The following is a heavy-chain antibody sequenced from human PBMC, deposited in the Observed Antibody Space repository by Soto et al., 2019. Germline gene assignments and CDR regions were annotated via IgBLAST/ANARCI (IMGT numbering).Heavy chain of an antibody. CDR2: IYPGDSDT. D-gene: IGHD2-15*01. CDR3: ARNSRYCSGGSCYSGTYYYGMDV. Sequence: GESLKISCKGSGYSFTSYWIGWVRQMPGKGLEWMGIIYPGDSDTRYSPSFQGQVTISADKSISTAYLQWSSLKASDTAMYYCARNSRYCSGGSCYSGTYYYGMDVWGQGTTVTVS. CDR1: GYSFTSYW. J-gene: IGHJ6*02. V-gene: IGHV5-51*01.